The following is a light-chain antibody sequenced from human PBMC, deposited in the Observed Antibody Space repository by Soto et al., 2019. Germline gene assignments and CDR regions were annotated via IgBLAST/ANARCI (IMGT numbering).Light chain of an antibody. CDR3: QQYYSTPWT. CDR2: WAS. Sequence: DIVMTQSPDSLAVSLGERATINCKSSQSVLYSSKNKNYLAWYQQKPGQPPKLLIYWASTRESGVPDRFSGSGSGTDFPLTISSLQAEDVAVYYCQQYYSTPWTFGQGTKVEIK. CDR1: QSVLYSSKNKNY. V-gene: IGKV4-1*01. J-gene: IGKJ1*01.